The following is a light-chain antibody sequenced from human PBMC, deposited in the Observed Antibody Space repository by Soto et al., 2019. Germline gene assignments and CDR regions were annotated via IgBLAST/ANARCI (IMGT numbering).Light chain of an antibody. J-gene: IGLJ1*01. CDR1: ICDFGVYNY. CDR3: SSYTNSNSYV. V-gene: IGLV2-14*03. CDR2: DVR. Sequence: QSVLTQPASLSGSPGQWLTLSSTGTICDFGVYNYVSWYQHHPGKAPKLMIYDVRNRPSGVSNRFSGSKSGNTASLTISGLKAEDEADYYCSSYTNSNSYVFGTGTRSP.